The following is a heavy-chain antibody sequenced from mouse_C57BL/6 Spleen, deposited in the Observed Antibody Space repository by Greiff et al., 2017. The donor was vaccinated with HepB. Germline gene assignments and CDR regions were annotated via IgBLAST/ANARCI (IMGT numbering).Heavy chain of an antibody. V-gene: IGHV5-17*01. CDR1: GFTFSDYG. Sequence: EVKLMESGGGLVKPGGSLKLSCAASGFTFSDYGMHWVRQAPEKGLEWVAYISSGSSTIYYADTVKGRFTISRDNAKNTLFLQMTSLRSEDTAMYYCARGYDGYYGYWYFDVWGTGTTVTVSS. D-gene: IGHD2-3*01. CDR2: ISSGSSTI. J-gene: IGHJ1*03. CDR3: ARGYDGYYGYWYFDV.